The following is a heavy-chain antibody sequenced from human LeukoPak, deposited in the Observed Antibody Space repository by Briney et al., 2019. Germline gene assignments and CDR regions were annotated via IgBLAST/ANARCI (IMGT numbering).Heavy chain of an antibody. CDR2: IGGSGGGT. Sequence: PGGSLRLSCAASGFTFSSYGMSWVRQAPGKGLEWVSAIGGSGGGTYYVDSVKGRFTISRDNSKDTLYLQMNSLRADDTAVYYCAKHYYDSSGYSGFDYWGQGTLVTVSS. CDR1: GFTFSSYG. J-gene: IGHJ4*02. V-gene: IGHV3-23*01. D-gene: IGHD3-22*01. CDR3: AKHYYDSSGYSGFDY.